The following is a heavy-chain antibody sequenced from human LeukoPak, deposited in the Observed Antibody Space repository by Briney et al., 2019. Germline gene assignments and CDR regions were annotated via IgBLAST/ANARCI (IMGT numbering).Heavy chain of an antibody. V-gene: IGHV4-61*08. J-gene: IGHJ6*03. D-gene: IGHD2-2*01. CDR2: IYYSGST. CDR3: ASRYCSSTSCQAGPLDYYMDV. Sequence: PSETLSLTCAVSGGSISSGGYYWNWIRQPPGKGLEWIGYIYYSGSTNYNPSLKSRVTISVDTSNNQFSLKLSSVTAADTALYYCASRYCSSTSCQAGPLDYYMDVWGKGTTVTVSS. CDR1: GGSISSGGYY.